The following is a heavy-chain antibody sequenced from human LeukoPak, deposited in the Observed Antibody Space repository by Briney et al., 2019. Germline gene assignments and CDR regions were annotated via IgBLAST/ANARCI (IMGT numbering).Heavy chain of an antibody. Sequence: GGSLRLSCAASGFTLSSYAMSWVRQAPGKGLEWVSGISDSGGSTYYADSVKGRFTISRDNSKNTLYLQMNSLRAEDTAVYYCAREGLAVAGPNDAFDIWGQGTMVTVSS. V-gene: IGHV3-23*01. CDR1: GFTLSSYA. D-gene: IGHD6-19*01. J-gene: IGHJ3*02. CDR2: ISDSGGST. CDR3: AREGLAVAGPNDAFDI.